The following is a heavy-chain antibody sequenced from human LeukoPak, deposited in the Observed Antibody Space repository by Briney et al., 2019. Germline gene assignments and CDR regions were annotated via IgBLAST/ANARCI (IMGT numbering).Heavy chain of an antibody. CDR1: GGSISSGGYY. Sequence: SETLSLTCTVSGGSISSGGYYWSWIRQHPGKGLEWIGYIYYSGRTYYNPSLKSRVTISVDTSKNQFSLKLSSVTAADTAVYYCASGIAAFPVDPWGRGTLVTVSS. D-gene: IGHD6-13*01. CDR2: IYYSGRT. J-gene: IGHJ4*02. V-gene: IGHV4-31*03. CDR3: ASGIAAFPVDP.